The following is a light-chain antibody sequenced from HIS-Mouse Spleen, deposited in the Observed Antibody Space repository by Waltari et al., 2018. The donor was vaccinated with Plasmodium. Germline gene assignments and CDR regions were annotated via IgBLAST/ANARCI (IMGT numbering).Light chain of an antibody. Sequence: SSELTQDPAVSVALGQTVRITCTGDSPRSYYASWYPQKPGKAPVLVIYGKNNRPSGIPDRFSGASSGNTASLTITGAQAEDEADYYCNSRDSSGNHWVFGGGTKLTVL. CDR3: NSRDSSGNHWV. V-gene: IGLV3-19*01. CDR2: GKN. CDR1: SPRSYY. J-gene: IGLJ3*02.